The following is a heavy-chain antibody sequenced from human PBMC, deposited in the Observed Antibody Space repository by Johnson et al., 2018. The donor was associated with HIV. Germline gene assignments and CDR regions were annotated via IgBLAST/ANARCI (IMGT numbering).Heavy chain of an antibody. CDR1: GFTFSSYW. CDR2: INSDGSDT. D-gene: IGHD1-26*01. J-gene: IGHJ3*02. Sequence: VQLVESGGGLVQPGGSLRLSCAASGFTFSSYWMHWVRQVPRKGLVWVSRINSDGSDTIYVDSVKGRFTISRDNAKDTLYLRMNNLRAEDTAMYYCAAEWEVYAFDIWGQGTVVTVSS. V-gene: IGHV3-74*02. CDR3: AAEWEVYAFDI.